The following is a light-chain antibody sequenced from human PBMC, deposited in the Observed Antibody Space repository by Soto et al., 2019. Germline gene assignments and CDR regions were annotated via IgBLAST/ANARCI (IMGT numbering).Light chain of an antibody. CDR3: GTWDSSLSAGV. CDR2: DNN. CDR1: NSNIGNNY. J-gene: IGLJ1*01. Sequence: QSFLTQPPSVSATPGQTVTISCSGSNSNIGNNYVSWYQQLPGTAPKLLIYDNNKRPSEIPDRFSGSKSGPSATLGITGLQTGDEADYYCGTWDSSLSAGVFGTGTKVTVL. V-gene: IGLV1-51*01.